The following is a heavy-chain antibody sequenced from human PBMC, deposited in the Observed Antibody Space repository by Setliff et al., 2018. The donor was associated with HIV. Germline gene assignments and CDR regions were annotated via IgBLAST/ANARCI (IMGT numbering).Heavy chain of an antibody. Sequence: SGPTLVNPTQTLTLTCTFSGFSLSTNGVAVGWIRQPPGKALEWLALIYWNDDKRYRPSLESRLTITKDISKNQVVLTMTNMDPVDTAIYYCAHSVGLGSYYNPDAFDIWGQGTMVTVSS. V-gene: IGHV2-5*01. CDR1: GFSLSTNGVA. CDR3: AHSVGLGSYYNPDAFDI. CDR2: IYWNDDK. D-gene: IGHD3-10*01. J-gene: IGHJ3*02.